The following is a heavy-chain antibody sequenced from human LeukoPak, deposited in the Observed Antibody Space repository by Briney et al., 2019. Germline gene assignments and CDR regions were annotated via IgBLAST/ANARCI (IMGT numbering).Heavy chain of an antibody. CDR2: IKSKTDGGTT. Sequence: PGGSLRLSCAASGFTFSNAWMNWVRQAPGKGLEWVGRIKSKTDGGTTDYTAPVKGRFTISRDDSKNTLYLHMNSLKTEDTAVYYCTTGPYSGSYQISDYWGQGTLVTVSS. J-gene: IGHJ4*02. CDR1: GFTFSNAW. D-gene: IGHD1-26*01. V-gene: IGHV3-15*07. CDR3: TTGPYSGSYQISDY.